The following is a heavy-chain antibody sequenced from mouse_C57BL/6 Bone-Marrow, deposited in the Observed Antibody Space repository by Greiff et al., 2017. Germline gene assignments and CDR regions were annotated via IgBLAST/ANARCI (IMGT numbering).Heavy chain of an antibody. Sequence: VQLQQSVAELVRPGASVKLSCTASGFNIKNTYMHWVKQRPEQGLEWIGRIDPANGNTKYAPKFQGKATITADTSSNTAYLQLSSLTSEDTAIYYGARLRGYGSSYGYFDVWGTGTTVTVSS. CDR3: ARLRGYGSSYGYFDV. V-gene: IGHV14-3*01. CDR1: GFNIKNTY. J-gene: IGHJ1*03. CDR2: IDPANGNT. D-gene: IGHD1-1*01.